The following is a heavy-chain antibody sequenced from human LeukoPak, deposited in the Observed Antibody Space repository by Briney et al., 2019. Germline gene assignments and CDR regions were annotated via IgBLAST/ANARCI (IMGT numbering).Heavy chain of an antibody. CDR1: GFTFSTYW. J-gene: IGHJ4*02. D-gene: IGHD6-19*01. CDR3: ALSSGGY. Sequence: GGSLRLSCAASGFTFSTYWMSRVRQAPGKGLEWVANIKQDGSDQYYVDSVKGRFTISRDNAKNSVYLQMNSLRVEDTAVYYCALSSGGYWGQGTLVTVSS. V-gene: IGHV3-7*01. CDR2: IKQDGSDQ.